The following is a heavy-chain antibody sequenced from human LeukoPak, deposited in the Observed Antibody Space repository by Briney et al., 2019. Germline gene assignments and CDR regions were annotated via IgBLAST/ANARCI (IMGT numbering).Heavy chain of an antibody. Sequence: PGGSLRLSCAASGFTFRNYWMSWVRQAPGKGLEWVANIKQDGSEEYYVDSVKGRFTISRDNAKNSLYLQMNSLRTDDTAVYFCEREGPFDFWGQGTLVTVSS. V-gene: IGHV3-7*01. CDR1: GFTFRNYW. J-gene: IGHJ4*02. CDR3: EREGPFDF. CDR2: IKQDGSEE.